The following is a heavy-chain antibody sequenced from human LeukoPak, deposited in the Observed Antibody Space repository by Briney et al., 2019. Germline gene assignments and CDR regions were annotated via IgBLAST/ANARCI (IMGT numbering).Heavy chain of an antibody. CDR3: ARDLLSSWWFYGMDV. Sequence: ASVKVSCKASGYTFTGYYMHWVQQAPGQGLEWMGWINPNSGGTNYAQKFQGRVTMTRDTSISTAYMELSRLRSDDTAVYYCARDLLSSWWFYGMDVWGQGTTVTVSS. V-gene: IGHV1-2*02. D-gene: IGHD6-13*01. CDR1: GYTFTGYY. CDR2: INPNSGGT. J-gene: IGHJ6*02.